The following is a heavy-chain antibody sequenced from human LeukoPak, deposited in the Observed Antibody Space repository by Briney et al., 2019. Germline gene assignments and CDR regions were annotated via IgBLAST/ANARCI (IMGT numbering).Heavy chain of an antibody. Sequence: GASVKVSCKASGGTFSSYAISWVRQATGQGLEWMGWMNPKSGNTGYAQKFQGRVAITRNTSISTAYMELSSLRSEDTAVYFCARGLQPGIAAVGAMAYYYYYMDVWGKGTTVTVSS. D-gene: IGHD6-13*01. CDR2: MNPKSGNT. CDR1: GGTFSSYA. V-gene: IGHV1-8*03. J-gene: IGHJ6*03. CDR3: ARGLQPGIAAVGAMAYYYYYMDV.